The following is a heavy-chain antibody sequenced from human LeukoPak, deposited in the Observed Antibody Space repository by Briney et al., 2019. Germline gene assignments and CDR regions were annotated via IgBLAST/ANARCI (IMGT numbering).Heavy chain of an antibody. CDR3: ARETYVWGIDY. Sequence: GGSLRLSCAASGFTFSSYEMNWVRQAPGKGLEWVSYISSSGSTIYYADSVKGRFTISRDNAKNSLYLQMNSLRAEDTAVYYCARETYVWGIDYSGQGTLVTVSS. CDR1: GFTFSSYE. D-gene: IGHD3-16*01. V-gene: IGHV3-48*03. J-gene: IGHJ4*02. CDR2: ISSSGSTI.